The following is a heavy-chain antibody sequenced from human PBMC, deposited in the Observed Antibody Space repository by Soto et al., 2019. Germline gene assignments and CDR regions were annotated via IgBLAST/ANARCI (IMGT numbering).Heavy chain of an antibody. V-gene: IGHV3-33*01. CDR2: IWYDGSNK. D-gene: IGHD6-13*01. CDR1: GFTFSSYG. Sequence: PGGSLRLSCAASGFTFSSYGMHWVRQAPGKGLEWVAVIWYDGSNKYYADSVKGRFTISRDNSKNTLYLQMNSLRAEDTAVYYCARDNTDVAAAGNHNWFDPWGQGTLVTVSS. J-gene: IGHJ5*02. CDR3: ARDNTDVAAAGNHNWFDP.